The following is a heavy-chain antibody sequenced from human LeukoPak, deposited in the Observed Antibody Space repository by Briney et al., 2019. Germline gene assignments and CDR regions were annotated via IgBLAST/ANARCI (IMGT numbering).Heavy chain of an antibody. V-gene: IGHV6-1*01. CDR2: TYYRSQWYN. CDR3: TRELGGFDH. Sequence: SQTLSLTCAISGDSVSSNSAAWNWIRQSPSRGLEWLGRTYYRSQWYNEYEPSVRSRIIITIDTSANHVSLQLNSVTPEDTAAYYCTRELGGFDHWGQGTLVTVSS. CDR1: GDSVSSNSAA. D-gene: IGHD3-16*01. J-gene: IGHJ4*02.